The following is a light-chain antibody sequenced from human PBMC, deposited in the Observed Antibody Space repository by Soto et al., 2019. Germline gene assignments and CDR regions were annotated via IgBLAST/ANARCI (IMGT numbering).Light chain of an antibody. CDR2: GAS. Sequence: EIVLTQSPGTLSLSPGERATLSCRASQSVSSSYLAWYQQKPGQAPRLLIYGASTRATGIPARFSGSGSGTEFTLTINSLQSEDFAVYYCQQYNNWPRKFGQGTKVDIK. CDR1: QSVSSSY. J-gene: IGKJ1*01. CDR3: QQYNNWPRK. V-gene: IGKV3-15*01.